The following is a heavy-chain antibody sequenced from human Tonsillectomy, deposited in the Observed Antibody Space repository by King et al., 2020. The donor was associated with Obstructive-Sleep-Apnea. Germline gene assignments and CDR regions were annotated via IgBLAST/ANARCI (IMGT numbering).Heavy chain of an antibody. J-gene: IGHJ3*01. CDR1: GFSISSGGYY. Sequence: VQLPESGPGLVKPSQTLSLTCSVSGFSISSGGYYWSWIRQHPGKGLEWIGYIDYSGNTYDNPSLRSRITMSVDMSKNQFSLKLSSVTAADTALYYCSRIGGMDAFDLWGQGTMVTVAS. CDR3: SRIGGMDAFDL. V-gene: IGHV4-31*03. CDR2: IDYSGNT. D-gene: IGHD3-16*01.